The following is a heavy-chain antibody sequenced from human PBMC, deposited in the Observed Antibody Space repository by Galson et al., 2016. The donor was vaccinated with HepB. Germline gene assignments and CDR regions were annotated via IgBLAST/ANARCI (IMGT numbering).Heavy chain of an antibody. J-gene: IGHJ4*02. CDR2: TWYDGSNK. CDR1: GFIFGRYG. D-gene: IGHD6-19*01. V-gene: IGHV3-33*01. Sequence: SLRLSCAASGFIFGRYGMHWVRQAPGKGPERLAVTWYDGSNKYYADSVKGRFTISRDNSKNTPYLQMNSLRDEDTAVYYCAREAAVAAACLDYWGQGALVTVSS. CDR3: AREAAVAAACLDY.